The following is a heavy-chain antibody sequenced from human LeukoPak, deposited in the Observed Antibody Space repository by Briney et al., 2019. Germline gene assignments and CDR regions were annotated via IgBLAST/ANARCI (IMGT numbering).Heavy chain of an antibody. CDR2: IYHSGST. CDR1: GYSISSGYY. CDR3: ARDRSAIYYDSSGYYPKDYFDY. V-gene: IGHV4-38-2*02. D-gene: IGHD3-22*01. J-gene: IGHJ4*02. Sequence: SETLSLTCAVSGYSISSGYYWGWIRQPPGKGLEWIGSIYHSGSTYYNPSLKSRVTISVDTSKNHFSLKLSSVTAADTAVYFCARDRSAIYYDSSGYYPKDYFDYWGQGTLVTVSS.